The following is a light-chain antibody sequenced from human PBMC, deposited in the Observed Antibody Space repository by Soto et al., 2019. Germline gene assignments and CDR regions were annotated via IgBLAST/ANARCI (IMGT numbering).Light chain of an antibody. CDR1: QSVSTT. CDR2: GAS. V-gene: IGKV3-15*01. Sequence: EIVMTQSPATLSVSPGQRASLSCRASQSVSTTVAWYHQKPGQAPRLLVYGASTRAAGIPARFSGSGAGTAFTLTITRLQSEGCGVDFCQHYKYWATTFGQGTKVEIK. CDR3: QHYKYWATT. J-gene: IGKJ1*01.